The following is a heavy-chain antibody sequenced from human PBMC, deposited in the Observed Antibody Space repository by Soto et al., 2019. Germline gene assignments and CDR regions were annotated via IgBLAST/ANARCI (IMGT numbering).Heavy chain of an antibody. V-gene: IGHV3-48*01. Sequence: EVQLVESWGGLVQPGGSLRLSCAASGFTFRSYSMNWVRHAPGKGLERDSYISSSSSTLYSAVSVKGRYTISRDNDQSSLYLQMNSLRAEDTAVYYWARDLVWFGTYERCYMDLWGKGTTVTVSS. CDR1: GFTFRSYS. D-gene: IGHD3-10*01. CDR3: ARDLVWFGTYERCYMDL. CDR2: ISSSSSTL. J-gene: IGHJ6*03.